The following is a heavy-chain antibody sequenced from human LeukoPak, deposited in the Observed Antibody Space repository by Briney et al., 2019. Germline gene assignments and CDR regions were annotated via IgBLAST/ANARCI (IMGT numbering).Heavy chain of an antibody. CDR3: ARVADSSGYLSDY. CDR2: IYYSGST. D-gene: IGHD3-22*01. J-gene: IGHJ4*02. CDR1: GGSISSYY. V-gene: IGHV4-59*01. Sequence: SETLSLTCTVSGGSISSYYWSWIRQPPGKGLEWIGYIYYSGSTNYNPSLKSRVTISVDTSKNQFSLKLSSVTAADTAVYHCARVADSSGYLSDYWGQGTLVTVSS.